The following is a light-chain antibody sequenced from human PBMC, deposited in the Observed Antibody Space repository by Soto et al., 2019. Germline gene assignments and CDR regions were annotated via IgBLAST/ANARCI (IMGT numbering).Light chain of an antibody. CDR2: DAS. V-gene: IGKV1-5*01. J-gene: IGKJ1*01. CDR3: QHYSRSWT. CDR1: QTISTW. Sequence: DIEMTQSPYTLSASVGDRVTITCRASQTISTWLAWYQHKPGKAPNLLIYDASTLMSGVPSRFSGSGSGTEFTLTISSLQPDDSATYYCQHYSRSWTFGQGTKVDIK.